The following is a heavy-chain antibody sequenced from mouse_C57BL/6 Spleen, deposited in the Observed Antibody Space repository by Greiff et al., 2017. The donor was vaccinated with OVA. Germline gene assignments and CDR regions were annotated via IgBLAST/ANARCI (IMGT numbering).Heavy chain of an antibody. D-gene: IGHD1-1*01. J-gene: IGHJ1*03. Sequence: EVQLQQSGPELVKPGASVQIPCKASGYTFTDYNMDWVKQSHGKSLEWIGDINPNNGGTIYNQKFKGKATLTVDKSSSTAYMELRSLTSEDTAVYYCAKDYGSTPYWYFDVWGTGTTVTVSS. CDR2: INPNNGGT. V-gene: IGHV1-18*01. CDR1: GYTFTDYN. CDR3: AKDYGSTPYWYFDV.